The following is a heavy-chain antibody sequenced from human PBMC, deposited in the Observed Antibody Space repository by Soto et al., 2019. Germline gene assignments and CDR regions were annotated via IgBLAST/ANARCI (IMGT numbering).Heavy chain of an antibody. Sequence: QVQLVQSGAEVKKPGSSVKVSCKASGGTFSSYAISWVRQAPGQGLEWMGGIIPIFGTANYAQKFQGRVTITADESTSTAYMELSSLRSEDTAVYYCARVDISLVYDSSGPVRYWFDPWGQGTLVTVSS. CDR2: IIPIFGTA. CDR3: ARVDISLVYDSSGPVRYWFDP. CDR1: GGTFSSYA. D-gene: IGHD3-22*01. V-gene: IGHV1-69*01. J-gene: IGHJ5*02.